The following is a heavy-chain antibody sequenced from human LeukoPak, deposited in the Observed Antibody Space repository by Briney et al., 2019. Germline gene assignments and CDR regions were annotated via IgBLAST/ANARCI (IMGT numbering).Heavy chain of an antibody. V-gene: IGHV3-23*01. Sequence: GGSLRLSCAASGFTFSSYAMSWVRQAPGKGLEWVSAISGSGGSTYYADSVKGRFTISRDNAKNSLYLQMNSLRAEDTAVYYCARGASKQWLAYYFDYWGQGTLVTVSS. D-gene: IGHD6-19*01. J-gene: IGHJ4*02. CDR1: GFTFSSYA. CDR2: ISGSGGST. CDR3: ARGASKQWLAYYFDY.